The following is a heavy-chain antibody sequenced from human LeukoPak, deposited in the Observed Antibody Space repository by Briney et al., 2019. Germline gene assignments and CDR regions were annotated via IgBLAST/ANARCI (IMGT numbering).Heavy chain of an antibody. J-gene: IGHJ4*02. Sequence: GGSLRLSCAASGFTFSTYAMSWVRQAPGKGLEWVSTISGSGGNTYADSVKGRFTISRDNSKNTLYLQMNSLRAEDTAVYYCAKDVIVVVPAATFDYWGQGTLVTVSS. CDR1: GFTFSTYA. CDR2: ISGSGGNT. D-gene: IGHD2-2*01. CDR3: AKDVIVVVPAATFDY. V-gene: IGHV3-23*01.